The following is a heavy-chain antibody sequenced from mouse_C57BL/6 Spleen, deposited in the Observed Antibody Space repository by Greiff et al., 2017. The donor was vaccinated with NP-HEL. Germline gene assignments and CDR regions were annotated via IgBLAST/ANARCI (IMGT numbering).Heavy chain of an antibody. V-gene: IGHV1-50*01. CDR3: ARSDYYGSSGD. J-gene: IGHJ2*01. CDR2: IDPSDSYT. D-gene: IGHD1-1*01. CDR1: GYTFTSYW. Sequence: VQLQQSGAELVKPGASVKLSCKASGYTFTSYWMQWVKQRPGQGLEWIGEIDPSDSYTNYNQKFKGKATLTVDTSSSTAYMQLSSLTSEDAAVYYCARSDYYGSSGDWGQGTTLTVSS.